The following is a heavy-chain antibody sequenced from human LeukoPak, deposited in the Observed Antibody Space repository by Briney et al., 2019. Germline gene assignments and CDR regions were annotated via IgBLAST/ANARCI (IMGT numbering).Heavy chain of an antibody. J-gene: IGHJ4*02. D-gene: IGHD1-26*01. CDR2: INPNSGGT. CDR3: AGWEGGNFDY. V-gene: IGHV1-2*02. CDR1: GYTFTSYD. Sequence: ASVKVSCKASGYTFTSYDINWVRQAPGQGLEWMGWINPNSGGTNYAQKFQGRVTMTRDTSISTAYMGLSRLRSDDTAVYYCAGWEGGNFDYWGQGTLVTVSS.